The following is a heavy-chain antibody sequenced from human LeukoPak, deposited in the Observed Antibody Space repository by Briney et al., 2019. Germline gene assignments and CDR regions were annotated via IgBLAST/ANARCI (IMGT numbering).Heavy chain of an antibody. D-gene: IGHD3-10*01. CDR3: ARGFGELLWGYYYYYGMDV. CDR1: GGSFSGYY. CDR2: INHSGST. J-gene: IGHJ6*02. V-gene: IGHV4-34*01. Sequence: SETLSLTCAVYGGSFSGYYWSWIRQPPGKGLEWIGEINHSGSTNYNPSLKSRVTISVDTSKNQFSLKLSSVTAADTAVYYCARGFGELLWGYYYYYGMDVRGQGTTVTVSS.